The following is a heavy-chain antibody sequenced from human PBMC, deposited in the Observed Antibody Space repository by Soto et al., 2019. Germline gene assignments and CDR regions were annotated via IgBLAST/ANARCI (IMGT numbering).Heavy chain of an antibody. CDR1: GYTFTSYG. CDR3: VRRHVSATGIDWFDP. J-gene: IGHJ5*02. D-gene: IGHD6-13*01. Sequence: ASVKVSCKASGYTFTSYGIHWVRQAPGQRLEWMGWINAANGDTKYSPKFQGRVTITRDTSASTAYMELSSLRSEDAAVYYCVRRHVSATGIDWFDPWGQGTLVTVSS. V-gene: IGHV1-3*01. CDR2: INAANGDT.